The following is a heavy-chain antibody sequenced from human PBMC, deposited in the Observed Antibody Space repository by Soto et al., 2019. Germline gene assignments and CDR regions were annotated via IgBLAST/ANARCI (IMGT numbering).Heavy chain of an antibody. CDR1: GGSVSSGSYY. CDR3: ARVTVAATERRYYYYDGMDV. Sequence: SETLSLTCTVSGGSVSSGSYYWSWIRQPPGKGLEWIGYIYYSGSTNYNPSLKSRVTISVDTSKNQFSLKLSSVTAADTAVYYRARVTVAATERRYYYYDGMDVRGQGTTVTV. CDR2: IYYSGST. J-gene: IGHJ6*02. V-gene: IGHV4-61*01. D-gene: IGHD2-15*01.